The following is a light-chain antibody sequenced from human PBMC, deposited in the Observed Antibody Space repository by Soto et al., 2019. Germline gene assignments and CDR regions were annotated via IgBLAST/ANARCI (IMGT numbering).Light chain of an antibody. Sequence: EIVLTQSPATLSLSPGERATLSCRASQSVSRYLVWYQQKPGQAPRLLIYDASNRATGIPARFSGSGSGTDFTLTISSLEPEDFAVYYCQQRSNWPPWTFGQGIKVEIK. CDR1: QSVSRY. V-gene: IGKV3-11*01. J-gene: IGKJ1*01. CDR3: QQRSNWPPWT. CDR2: DAS.